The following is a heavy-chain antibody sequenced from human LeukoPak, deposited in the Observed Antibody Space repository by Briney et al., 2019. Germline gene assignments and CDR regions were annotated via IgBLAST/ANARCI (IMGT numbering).Heavy chain of an antibody. CDR3: ARAGSSWT. J-gene: IGHJ5*02. D-gene: IGHD6-13*01. Sequence: SGFXXXSYAMHWVRQAPGKGLEWVAVISYDGSNKYYADSVKGRFTISRDNSKNTLYLQMNSLRAEDTAVYYCARAGSSWTWGQGTLVTVSS. V-gene: IGHV3-30-3*01. CDR1: GFXXXSYA. CDR2: ISYDGSNK.